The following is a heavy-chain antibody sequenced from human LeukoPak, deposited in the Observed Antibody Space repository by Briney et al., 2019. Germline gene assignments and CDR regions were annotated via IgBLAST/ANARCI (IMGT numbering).Heavy chain of an antibody. Sequence: PSETLSLTCTVSGGSISSYYWSWIRQPPGKGLELIGYIHYRGSTNYNPSLKSRVTISVDTSKNQFSPKLTSVTAADTAVYYCASSATNNWLDYWGQGTLVTVSS. J-gene: IGHJ5*01. V-gene: IGHV4-59*01. D-gene: IGHD6-25*01. CDR2: IHYRGST. CDR1: GGSISSYY. CDR3: ASSATNNWLDY.